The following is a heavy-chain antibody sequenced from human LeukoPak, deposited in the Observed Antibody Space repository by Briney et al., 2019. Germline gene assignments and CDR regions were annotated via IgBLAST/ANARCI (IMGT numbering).Heavy chain of an antibody. Sequence: SETLSLTCAVYGGSFSGYYWSWIRQPPGKGLEWIGYIYYSGSTNYNPSLKSRVTISVDTSKNQFSLKLSSVTAADTAVYYCARSGGNSAPRLLGYWGQGTLVTVSS. J-gene: IGHJ4*02. CDR1: GGSFSGYY. D-gene: IGHD4-23*01. CDR2: IYYSGST. CDR3: ARSGGNSAPRLLGY. V-gene: IGHV4-59*08.